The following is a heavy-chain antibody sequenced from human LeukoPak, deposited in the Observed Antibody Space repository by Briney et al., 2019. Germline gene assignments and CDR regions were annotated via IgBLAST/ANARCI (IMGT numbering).Heavy chain of an antibody. D-gene: IGHD6-13*01. CDR2: INTDGTNT. CDR1: GFSFRSYW. CDR3: ARADIRSWYFDY. Sequence: GGSLRLSCAASGFSFRSYWMHWVRQAPGKGLVWVSRINTDGTNTGYADSVKGRFTISRDNAKNTLYLQMNSLRAEDTAVYYCARADIRSWYFDYWGQGTLVTVSS. J-gene: IGHJ4*02. V-gene: IGHV3-74*01.